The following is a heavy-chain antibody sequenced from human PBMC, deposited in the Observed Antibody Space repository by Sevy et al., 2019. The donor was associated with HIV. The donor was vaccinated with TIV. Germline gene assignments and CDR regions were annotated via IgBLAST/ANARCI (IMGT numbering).Heavy chain of an antibody. CDR2: IFGSGGTT. CDR3: AGGRFDSSGSFDAFDI. Sequence: GGSLRLSCAASGITFKNYAMNWVRQAPGKGLNWVSSIFGSGGTTYYAGSVRGRFTISRDTSKNTLFLQMNSLRTEDTALYYCAGGRFDSSGSFDAFDIWGQGTMVTVSS. D-gene: IGHD3-22*01. J-gene: IGHJ3*02. CDR1: GITFKNYA. V-gene: IGHV3-23*01.